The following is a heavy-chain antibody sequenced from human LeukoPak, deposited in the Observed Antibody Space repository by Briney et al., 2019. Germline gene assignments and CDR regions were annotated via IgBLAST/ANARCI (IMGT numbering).Heavy chain of an antibody. V-gene: IGHV1-2*02. Sequence: ASVKVSCKASGYTFTGYYMHWVRQAPGQGLEWMGWINPNSGGTNYAQKFQGRVTMTKDTSISTAYMELSRLRSDDTAVYHCARGCSSTSCLYRYWGQGTLVTVSS. CDR1: GYTFTGYY. CDR3: ARGCSSTSCLYRY. CDR2: INPNSGGT. J-gene: IGHJ4*02. D-gene: IGHD2-2*01.